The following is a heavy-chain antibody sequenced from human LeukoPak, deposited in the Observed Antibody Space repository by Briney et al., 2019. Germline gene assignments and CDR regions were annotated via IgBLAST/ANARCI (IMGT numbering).Heavy chain of an antibody. CDR3: ARDPFGGKIFDF. CDR2: ISYDKDKE. Sequence: GGSLRLSCAASGFILSAYSMHWVRQTPGKGLEWLAVISYDKDKEYFADSVRGRFTISRDNSRDTLYLQMNSLRPEDTAVYFCARDPFGGKIFDFWGQGTLVTVSS. J-gene: IGHJ4*02. CDR1: GFILSAYS. V-gene: IGHV3-30*03. D-gene: IGHD3-16*01.